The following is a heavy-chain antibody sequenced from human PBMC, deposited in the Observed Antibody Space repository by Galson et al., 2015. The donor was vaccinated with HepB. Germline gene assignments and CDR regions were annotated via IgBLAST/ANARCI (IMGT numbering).Heavy chain of an antibody. Sequence: SVKVSCKASGYTFTSYDINWVRQATGQGLGWMGWMNPNSGNTGYAQKFQGRVTMTRNTSISTAYMELSSLRSEDTAVYYCARGRREVPAATQLVNNYYMDVWGKGTTVTVSS. CDR1: GYTFTSYD. CDR3: ARGRREVPAATQLVNNYYMDV. D-gene: IGHD2-2*01. CDR2: MNPNSGNT. J-gene: IGHJ6*03. V-gene: IGHV1-8*01.